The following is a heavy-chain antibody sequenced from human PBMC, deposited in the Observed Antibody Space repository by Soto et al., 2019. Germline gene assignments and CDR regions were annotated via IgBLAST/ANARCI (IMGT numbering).Heavy chain of an antibody. CDR3: ARRRTSYGMDV. J-gene: IGHJ6*02. CDR1: GDSITSINNY. Sequence: SETLSLTCTVSGDSITSINNYWGWIRQPPGMGLEWIANIYYDGSTFYNPSLKSRVAMSIDTSKNQFSLKVSSGTAADTAVYYCARRRTSYGMDVWGQGTTVTVS. V-gene: IGHV4-39*01. CDR2: IYYDGST.